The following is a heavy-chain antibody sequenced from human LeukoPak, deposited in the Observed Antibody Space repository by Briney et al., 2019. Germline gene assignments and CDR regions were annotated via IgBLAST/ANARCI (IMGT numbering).Heavy chain of an antibody. CDR2: ISSVITTV. CDR3: ARGTYYSDC. J-gene: IGHJ4*02. Sequence: VGSLRLSCAASGFTFSTYGMNWVRQAPAKGLEWASYISSVITTVYYADSVKGRFTTSRDNARNSLYLQMNILRDEDTAVYYCARGTYYSDCWGQGTLVTVSS. CDR1: GFTFSTYG. V-gene: IGHV3-48*02.